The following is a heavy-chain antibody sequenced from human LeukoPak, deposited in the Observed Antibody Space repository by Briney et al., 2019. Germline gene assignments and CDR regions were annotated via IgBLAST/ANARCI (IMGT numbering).Heavy chain of an antibody. CDR3: ARQKGVRPPLDY. V-gene: IGHV5-51*01. CDR2: IYPGDSDS. D-gene: IGHD3-10*01. Sequence: GESLKISCKGLGYSFTNYWIGWVRQMPGKGPEWMGIIYPGDSDSRYSPSFQGQVIISADKSINTAYLQLNSLKASDTAMYYCARQKGVRPPLDYWGQGTMVTVSS. J-gene: IGHJ4*02. CDR1: GYSFTNYW.